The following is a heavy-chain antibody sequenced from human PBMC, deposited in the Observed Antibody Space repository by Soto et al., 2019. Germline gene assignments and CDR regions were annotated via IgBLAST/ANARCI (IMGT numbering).Heavy chain of an antibody. V-gene: IGHV1-69*01. J-gene: IGHJ6*02. CDR1: GDTFNNYA. Sequence: QVQLVQSGAEVKKPGSSVKVSCKASGDTFNNYAISWVRQAPGQGLEWVGGIIPNFDAANSAQKFQGRVTTTADETTNTAYLEPSRLRSEDTAVYYCTKGSYYDDSSNFDPPRMYYSYSALDAWGQGTTVTVSS. D-gene: IGHD3-22*01. CDR3: TKGSYYDDSSNFDPPRMYYSYSALDA. CDR2: IIPNFDAA.